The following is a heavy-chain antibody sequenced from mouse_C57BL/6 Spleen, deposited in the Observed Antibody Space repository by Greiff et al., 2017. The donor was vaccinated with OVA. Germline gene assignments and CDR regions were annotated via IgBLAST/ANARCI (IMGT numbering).Heavy chain of an antibody. D-gene: IGHD1-1*01. J-gene: IGHJ3*01. Sequence: QVHVQQSGAELVKPGASVKISCKASGYTFTDYYINWVKQRPGQGLEWIGKIGPGSGSTYYNEKFKGKATLTADKSSSTAYMQLSSLTSEDSAVYFCAKRDSCYEGFAYWGQGTRVTVSA. CDR3: AKRDSCYEGFAY. CDR2: IGPGSGST. CDR1: GYTFTDYY. V-gene: IGHV1-77*01.